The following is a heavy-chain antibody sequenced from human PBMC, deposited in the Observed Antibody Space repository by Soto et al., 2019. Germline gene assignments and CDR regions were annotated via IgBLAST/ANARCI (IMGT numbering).Heavy chain of an antibody. CDR3: ASRSPPQQLEGYYYCYGMDV. CDR2: IIPIFGTA. J-gene: IGHJ6*02. D-gene: IGHD6-13*01. CDR1: GGTFSSYA. Sequence: ASVKVSCKASGGTFSSYAISWVRQAPGQGLEWMGGIIPIFGTANYAQKFQGRVTITADKSTSTAYMELSSLRSEDTAVYYCASRSPPQQLEGYYYCYGMDVWGQGTTVTVSS. V-gene: IGHV1-69*06.